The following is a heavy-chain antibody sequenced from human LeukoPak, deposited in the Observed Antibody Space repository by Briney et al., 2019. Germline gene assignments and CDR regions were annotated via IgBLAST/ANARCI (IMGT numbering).Heavy chain of an antibody. CDR2: IDPSDSYT. CDR1: GYSFTTYW. Sequence: TGESLKISCKGSGYSFTTYWITWVRQMPGKGLEWMGRIDPSDSYTNYSPSFQGHVTISADKSISTAYLQWSSPKASDTAMYYCARVIHLGELSLYDYWGQGTLVTVSS. D-gene: IGHD3-16*02. J-gene: IGHJ4*02. V-gene: IGHV5-10-1*01. CDR3: ARVIHLGELSLYDY.